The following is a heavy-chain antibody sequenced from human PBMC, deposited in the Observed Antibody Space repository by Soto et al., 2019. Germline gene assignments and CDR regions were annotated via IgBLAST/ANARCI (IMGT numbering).Heavy chain of an antibody. J-gene: IGHJ4*02. Sequence: PGGSLRLSCTASGFTVSISYMTLLRQIPGKGLEGVSIIYSDGYTYYADSVKGRFTISRDTSKNTLYLQMSSLRAEDTVVYYCTTRKYCPSTTCFDFWGQGTHVTVSS. D-gene: IGHD2-2*01. CDR1: GFTVSISY. CDR2: IYSDGYT. CDR3: TTRKYCPSTTCFDF. V-gene: IGHV3-66*01.